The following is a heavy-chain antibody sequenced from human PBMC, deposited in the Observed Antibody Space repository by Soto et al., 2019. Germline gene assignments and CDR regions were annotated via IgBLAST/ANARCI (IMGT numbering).Heavy chain of an antibody. CDR3: AQTLGLAVAGPGRFDL. V-gene: IGHV1-69*12. Sequence: QVQLVQSGAEVKKPGSLVKVSCKASGGTFSKYAISWVRQAPGQGLEWMGGITPIFGTANYAQKFQGRVTITADESMSTAYMELSRLRSEDTAVYYCAQTLGLAVAGPGRFDLWGRGTLVTVSS. CDR1: GGTFSKYA. D-gene: IGHD6-19*01. J-gene: IGHJ2*01. CDR2: ITPIFGTA.